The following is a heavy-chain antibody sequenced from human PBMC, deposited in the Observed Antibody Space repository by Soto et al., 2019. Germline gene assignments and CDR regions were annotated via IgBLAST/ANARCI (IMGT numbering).Heavy chain of an antibody. D-gene: IGHD6-6*01. Sequence: GGSLRLSCAASGFTFSSYGMHWVRQAPGKGLEWVAVIWYDGSNKYYADSVKGRFTISRDNSKNTLYLQMNSLRAEDTAVYYCATDEYSSPSSRGYYGMDVWGQGTTVTVSS. CDR1: GFTFSSYG. CDR3: ATDEYSSPSSRGYYGMDV. CDR2: IWYDGSNK. J-gene: IGHJ6*02. V-gene: IGHV3-33*01.